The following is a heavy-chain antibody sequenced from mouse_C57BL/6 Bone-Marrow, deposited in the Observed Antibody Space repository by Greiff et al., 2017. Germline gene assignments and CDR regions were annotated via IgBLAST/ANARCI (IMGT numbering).Heavy chain of an antibody. D-gene: IGHD1-1*01. J-gene: IGHJ3*01. CDR3: ARGLYYYGSRYFAY. CDR2: ISDGGSYT. Sequence: EVKLVESGGGLVKPGGSLKLSCAASGFTFSSYAMSWVRQTPEKRLEWVATISDGGSYTYYPDNVKGRFTISRDNAKNNLYLQMSHLKSEDTAMYYCARGLYYYGSRYFAYWGTGTLVTVSA. CDR1: GFTFSSYA. V-gene: IGHV5-4*03.